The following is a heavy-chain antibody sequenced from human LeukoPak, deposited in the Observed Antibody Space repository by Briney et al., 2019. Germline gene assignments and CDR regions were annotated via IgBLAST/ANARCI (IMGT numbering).Heavy chain of an antibody. CDR2: NNGDGSTT. Sequence: GGSLRLSCVASGFSLSGYWMYWVRQAPGKGLMYISRNNGDGSTTNYADVVKGRFTISRDNAKNSLYLQMNSLRAEDTAVYYCARDRVQLADAFDIWGQGTMVTVSS. V-gene: IGHV3-74*01. CDR3: ARDRVQLADAFDI. J-gene: IGHJ3*02. CDR1: GFSLSGYW. D-gene: IGHD1-1*01.